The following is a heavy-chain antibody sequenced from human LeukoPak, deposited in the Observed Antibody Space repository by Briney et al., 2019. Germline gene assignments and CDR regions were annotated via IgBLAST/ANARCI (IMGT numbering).Heavy chain of an antibody. CDR1: GYTFTSYG. J-gene: IGHJ3*02. CDR3: AIIPYDSSAGHDAFDI. V-gene: IGHV1-18*01. CDR2: ISAYNGNT. D-gene: IGHD3-22*01. Sequence: ASVKVSCKASGYTFTSYGISWVRQAPGQGLEWMGWISAYNGNTNYAQKLQGRVTMTTDTSTSTAYMELRSLRSDDTAAYYCAIIPYDSSAGHDAFDIWGQGTMVTVSS.